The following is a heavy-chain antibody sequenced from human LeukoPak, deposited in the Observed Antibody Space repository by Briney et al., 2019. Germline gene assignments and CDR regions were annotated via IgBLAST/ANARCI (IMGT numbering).Heavy chain of an antibody. CDR1: GFTFSSYW. CDR2: IKQDGSEK. V-gene: IGHV3-7*01. Sequence: GGSLRLSCAASGFTFSSYWMSWVRQAPGKGLEWVANIKQDGSEKYYVDSVKGRFTISRDNAKNSLYLQMNSLRAEDTAVYYCARSPGYSSGWYGYWGQGTLVTVSS. D-gene: IGHD6-19*01. CDR3: ARSPGYSSGWYGY. J-gene: IGHJ4*02.